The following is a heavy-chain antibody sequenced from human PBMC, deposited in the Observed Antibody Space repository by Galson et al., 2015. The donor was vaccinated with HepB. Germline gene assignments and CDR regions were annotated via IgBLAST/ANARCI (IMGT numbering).Heavy chain of an antibody. CDR3: ARDLIAVAGLLESV. V-gene: IGHV1-18*01. J-gene: IGHJ4*02. Sequence: SVKVSCKASGGTFSSYAISWVRQAPGQGLEWMGWISAYNGNTNYAQKLQGRVTMTTDTSTSTAYMELRSLRSDDTAVYYCARDLIAVAGLLESVWGQGTLVTVSS. CDR2: ISAYNGNT. D-gene: IGHD6-19*01. CDR1: GGTFSSYA.